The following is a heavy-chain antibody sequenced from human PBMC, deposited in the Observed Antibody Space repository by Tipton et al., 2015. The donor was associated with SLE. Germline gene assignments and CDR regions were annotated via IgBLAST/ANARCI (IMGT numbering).Heavy chain of an antibody. CDR1: GGSFSGYY. D-gene: IGHD5-12*01. CDR2: INHSGST. Sequence: TLSLTCAVYGGSFSGYYWSWIRQPPGKGLEWIGEINHSGSTNYNPSLKSRVTISVDTSKNQFSLKLSSVTAADTAVYYCARAWLGTYYFDYWGQGTLVTVSS. J-gene: IGHJ4*02. V-gene: IGHV4-34*01. CDR3: ARAWLGTYYFDY.